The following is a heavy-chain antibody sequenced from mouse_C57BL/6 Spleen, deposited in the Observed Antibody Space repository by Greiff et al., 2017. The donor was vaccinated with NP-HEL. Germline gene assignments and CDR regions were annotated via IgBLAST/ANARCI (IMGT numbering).Heavy chain of an antibody. CDR1: GYTFTRYW. J-gene: IGHJ2*01. CDR3: ASGLLRSYYFDY. CDR2: IDPSDSET. Sequence: VQLQQPGAELVRPGSSVKLSCKASGYTFTRYWMHWVKQRPIQGLEWIGNIDPSDSETHYNQKFKDKATLTVDKSSSTAYMQLSSLTSEDSAVYYCASGLLRSYYFDYWGQGTTLTVSS. D-gene: IGHD1-1*01. V-gene: IGHV1-52*01.